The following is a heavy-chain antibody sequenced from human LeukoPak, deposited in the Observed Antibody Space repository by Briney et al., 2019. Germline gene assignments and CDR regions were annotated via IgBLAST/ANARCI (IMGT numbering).Heavy chain of an antibody. J-gene: IGHJ4*02. D-gene: IGHD3-3*01. V-gene: IGHV3-30-3*01. CDR3: ASGGFLEWLLPYYFDY. CDR1: GFTFSSYW. Sequence: GGSLRLSCAASGFTFSSYWMSWVRQAPGKGLEWVALISYDGSNKYYADSVKGRFTISRDNSKHTLYLQMNSLRPEDTAVYYCASGGFLEWLLPYYFDYWGQGTLVTVSS. CDR2: ISYDGSNK.